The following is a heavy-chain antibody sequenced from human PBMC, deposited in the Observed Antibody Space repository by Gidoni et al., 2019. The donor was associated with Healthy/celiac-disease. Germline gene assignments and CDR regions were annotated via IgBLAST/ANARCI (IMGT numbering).Heavy chain of an antibody. CDR2: ISGSGGST. J-gene: IGHJ4*02. CDR1: GFPFSSYA. D-gene: IGHD3-3*01. CDR3: ASSLLRFFGGIDY. Sequence: EVQLLESGGGLVQPGGSLSISCAASGFPFSSYAMSWVRQAPGKGLEWVSAISGSGGSTYYADSVKGRFTISRDNSKNTLYLQMNSLRAEDTAVYYCASSLLRFFGGIDYWGQGTLVTVSS. V-gene: IGHV3-23*01.